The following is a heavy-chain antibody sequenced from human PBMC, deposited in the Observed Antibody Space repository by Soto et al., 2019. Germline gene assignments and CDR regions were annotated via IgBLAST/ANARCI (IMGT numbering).Heavy chain of an antibody. Sequence: QVQLVQSGAAVRKPGSSVKVSCKASGGTFSSHAISWVRQAPGQGLEWMGGIIPIFGTANHAQKFQGRVTIIADESTSTVYMELSSLRSEDTAMYYCARGWGYDSNDYYYAYWGQGTLVIVSS. J-gene: IGHJ4*02. CDR3: ARGWGYDSNDYYYAY. V-gene: IGHV1-69*01. CDR2: IIPIFGTA. D-gene: IGHD3-22*01. CDR1: GGTFSSHA.